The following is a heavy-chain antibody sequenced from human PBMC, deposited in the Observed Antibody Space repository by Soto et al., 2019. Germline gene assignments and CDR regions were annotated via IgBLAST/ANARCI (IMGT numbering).Heavy chain of an antibody. J-gene: IGHJ3*02. V-gene: IGHV3-48*01. CDR3: ARYSGYHYAFDI. D-gene: IGHD5-12*01. Sequence: EVQLVESGGDLVQPGGSLRLSCAASGFTFSSFGMTWVRQAPGKGLEWLSYISSSGSTIYYADSVKGRFTISRDNAKNALYLQMNSLRAEDTAVYYCARYSGYHYAFDIWGQGTMVTVSS. CDR2: ISSSGSTI. CDR1: GFTFSSFG.